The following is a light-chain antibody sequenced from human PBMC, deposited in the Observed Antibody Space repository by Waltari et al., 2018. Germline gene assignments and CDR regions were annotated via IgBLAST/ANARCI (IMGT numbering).Light chain of an antibody. Sequence: IVMTQSPDSLAVSLGERATINCKSSQSLLYSSNNKNYLAWYQQKPGQPPKLLIYWASTRESGVPDRSSGSGSGTDFTRTISTLQAEDVAVYYCQQHYGVRWTFGQGTKVEI. CDR2: WAS. CDR3: QQHYGVRWT. V-gene: IGKV4-1*01. J-gene: IGKJ1*01. CDR1: QSLLYSSNNKNY.